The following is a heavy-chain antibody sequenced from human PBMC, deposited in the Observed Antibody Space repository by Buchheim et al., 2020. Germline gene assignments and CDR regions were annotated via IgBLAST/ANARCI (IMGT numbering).Heavy chain of an antibody. CDR2: IKSKTDGGTI. J-gene: IGHJ3*02. Sequence: EVQLVESGGGLVKPGGSLRLSCAASGFTLSNDWMSWVRQAPGKGLEWVGRIKSKTDGGTIDYAAPVKGRFTVSRDDSKNTLYLQMKSLKTEDTAVYYCTTEGITMIADAFDIWGQGT. CDR3: TTEGITMIADAFDI. D-gene: IGHD3-22*01. CDR1: GFTLSNDW. V-gene: IGHV3-15*01.